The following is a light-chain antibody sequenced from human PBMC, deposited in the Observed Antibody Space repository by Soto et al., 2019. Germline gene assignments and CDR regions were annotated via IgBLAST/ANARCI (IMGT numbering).Light chain of an antibody. V-gene: IGKV1-27*01. J-gene: IGKJ1*01. CDR1: QGISNY. Sequence: DIQMTQSPSSLSASVGDRVTITCRASQGISNYLAWYQQKPGKVPKLLLYAASTLQSGVPSHFSGRGSGTDFTLTISSLQPEDVANYYCQKYNSAPRTFGQGTKVEIK. CDR2: AAS. CDR3: QKYNSAPRT.